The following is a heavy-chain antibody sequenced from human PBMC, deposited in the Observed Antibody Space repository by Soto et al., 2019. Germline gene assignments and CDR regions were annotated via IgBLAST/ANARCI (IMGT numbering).Heavy chain of an antibody. J-gene: IGHJ5*01. CDR2: IAHSGRT. Sequence: PSETLSLTCAVYGGSISGYYWSWIRQPPGKGLEWIGEIAHSGRTNYNPSLKSRVTISVDTSKNQFSLKLSSVTAADTAMYYCAREKMWARGWFDSWGQGTLVTVSS. D-gene: IGHD1-26*01. CDR3: AREKMWARGWFDS. V-gene: IGHV4-34*01. CDR1: GGSISGYY.